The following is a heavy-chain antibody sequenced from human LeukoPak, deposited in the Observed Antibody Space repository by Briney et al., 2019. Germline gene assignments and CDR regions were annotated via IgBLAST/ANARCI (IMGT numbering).Heavy chain of an antibody. Sequence: GGSLRLSCAASGFTFSSYGMHWVRQAPGKGLEWAAFIRYDGSNEYYADSVKGRFTISRDNSKNTLYLQMNSLRAEDTAVYYCAKARWELLDYYYYMDVWGKGTTVTVSS. D-gene: IGHD4-23*01. CDR1: GFTFSSYG. CDR2: IRYDGSNE. CDR3: AKARWELLDYYYYMDV. J-gene: IGHJ6*03. V-gene: IGHV3-30*02.